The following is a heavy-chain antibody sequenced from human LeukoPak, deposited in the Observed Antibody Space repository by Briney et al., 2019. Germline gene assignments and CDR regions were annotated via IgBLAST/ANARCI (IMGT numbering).Heavy chain of an antibody. Sequence: PGESLRLSCAASGFTFSSYAMSWVRQAPGKGLEWVSAISGSGGSTYYADSVKGRFTISRDNSKNSLYLQMNSLRTEDTALYYCAKVTGSEGIWGQGTMVTVSS. CDR2: ISGSGGST. CDR3: AKVTGSEGI. CDR1: GFTFSSYA. D-gene: IGHD7-27*01. J-gene: IGHJ3*02. V-gene: IGHV3-23*01.